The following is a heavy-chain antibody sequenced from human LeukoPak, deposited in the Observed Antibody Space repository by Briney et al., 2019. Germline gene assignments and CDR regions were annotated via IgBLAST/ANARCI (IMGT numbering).Heavy chain of an antibody. J-gene: IGHJ3*02. Sequence: GGSLRLSCAASGFTFSSYEMNWVRQAPGKGLEWVSYISSSGSTIYYADSVKGRFAISRDNAKNSLYLQMNSLRAEDTAVYYCARDHHRRLYDSQARDTFDIWGQGTMVTVSS. D-gene: IGHD3-22*01. CDR3: ARDHHRRLYDSQARDTFDI. CDR1: GFTFSSYE. V-gene: IGHV3-48*03. CDR2: ISSSGSTI.